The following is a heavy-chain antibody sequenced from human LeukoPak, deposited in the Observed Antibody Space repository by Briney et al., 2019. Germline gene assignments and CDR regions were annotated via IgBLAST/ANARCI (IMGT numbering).Heavy chain of an antibody. D-gene: IGHD3-10*01. J-gene: IGHJ5*02. CDR2: IYYSGST. CDR1: GGSISSSSYY. CDR3: ARKTMVRGGTRHWFDP. V-gene: IGHV4-39*07. Sequence: NPSETLSLTCTVSGGSISSSSYYRGWIRQPPGKGLEWIGSIYYSGSTYYNPSLKSRVTISVDTSKNQFSLKLSSVTAADTAVYYCARKTMVRGGTRHWFDPWAREPWSPSPQ.